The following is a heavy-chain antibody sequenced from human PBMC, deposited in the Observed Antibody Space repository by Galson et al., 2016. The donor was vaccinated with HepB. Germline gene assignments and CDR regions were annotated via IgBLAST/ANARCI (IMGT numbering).Heavy chain of an antibody. V-gene: IGHV1-18*01. CDR2: ISGYNGNT. Sequence: SVKVSCKASGYTFSSYGFIWVRQAPGHGLEWMGWISGYNGNTNYAQKVQGRVTMTTDTSSTTAYMELRSLRSDDTAVYYCARSLDYYYGMDVWGQGTTVTVSS. J-gene: IGHJ6*02. CDR3: ARSLDYYYGMDV. CDR1: GYTFSSYG.